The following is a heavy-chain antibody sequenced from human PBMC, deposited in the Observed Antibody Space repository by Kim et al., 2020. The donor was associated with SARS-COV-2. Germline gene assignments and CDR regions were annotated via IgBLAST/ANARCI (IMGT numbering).Heavy chain of an antibody. V-gene: IGHV1-69*01. CDR3: ARESKDYGDYGGDY. D-gene: IGHD4-17*01. Sequence: AQKCQGRVTITADESTSTAYMELSSLRSEDTAVYYCARESKDYGDYGGDYWGQGTLVTVSS. J-gene: IGHJ4*02.